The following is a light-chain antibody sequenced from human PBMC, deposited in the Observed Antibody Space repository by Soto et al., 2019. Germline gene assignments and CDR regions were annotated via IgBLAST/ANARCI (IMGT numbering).Light chain of an antibody. CDR1: SSNIGSNT. Sequence: QSVLTQPPSACGTPGQRVTISCSGSSSNIGSNTVNWYQQLPGTAPKLLIYSNNQRPSGVPDRFSGSKSGTSASLAISGLQYEDEADYYCAAWDHSLNGYVFGTGTKVTVL. CDR3: AAWDHSLNGYV. V-gene: IGLV1-44*01. J-gene: IGLJ1*01. CDR2: SNN.